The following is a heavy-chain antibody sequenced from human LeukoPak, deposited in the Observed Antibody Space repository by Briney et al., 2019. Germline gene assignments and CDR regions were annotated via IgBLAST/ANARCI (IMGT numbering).Heavy chain of an antibody. Sequence: GGSLRLSCAASGFTFSSYAMHWVRQAPGKGLEWVAVISYDASNRYYADSVKGRFTISRDNSKNTLYLQMNSLRAEDTAVYYCAREGRVGATDYWGQGTLVTVSS. CDR3: AREGRVGATDY. CDR2: ISYDASNR. D-gene: IGHD1-26*01. CDR1: GFTFSSYA. V-gene: IGHV3-30*14. J-gene: IGHJ4*02.